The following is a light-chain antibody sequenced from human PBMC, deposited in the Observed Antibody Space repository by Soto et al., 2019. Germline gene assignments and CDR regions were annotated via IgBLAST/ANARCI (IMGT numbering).Light chain of an antibody. V-gene: IGKV2-30*01. Sequence: VVITPSTLSLPVTLGQQGSIPLRCIQSVLYSDGNTYLNWFQQRPGQSRRRLIYKVSNRDAGVPDRFSGSGSGTDFTLKISRVEAEDVGVYYCLQSTHWPWTFGKGTKVDIK. CDR2: KVS. J-gene: IGKJ1*01. CDR3: LQSTHWPWT. CDR1: QSVLYSDGNTY.